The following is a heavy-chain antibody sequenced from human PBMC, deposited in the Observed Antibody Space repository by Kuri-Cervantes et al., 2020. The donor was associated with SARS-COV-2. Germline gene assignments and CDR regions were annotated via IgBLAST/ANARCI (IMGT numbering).Heavy chain of an antibody. CDR2: INSDGSST. Sequence: GGSLRLSCAASGFTFSSYWMHWVRQAPGKGLVWVSRINSDGSSTSYADSVRGRFTISRDNARNTLYLQMNTLGAEDTAVYYCASTGVIGIKNRLTYWGQGTLVTVSS. V-gene: IGHV3-74*01. D-gene: IGHD2/OR15-2a*01. CDR1: GFTFSSYW. CDR3: ASTGVIGIKNRLTY. J-gene: IGHJ4*02.